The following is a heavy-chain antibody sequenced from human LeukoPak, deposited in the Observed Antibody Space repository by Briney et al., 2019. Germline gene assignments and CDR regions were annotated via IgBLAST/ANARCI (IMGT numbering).Heavy chain of an antibody. CDR2: IYTSGST. J-gene: IGHJ6*04. CDR1: GGSISSGSYY. V-gene: IGHV4-61*02. Sequence: SQTLSLTCTVSGGSISSGSYYWSWIRQPAGKGLEWIGRIYTSGSTNYNPSLKSRVTISVDTSKNQFSLKLSSVTAADTAVYYCARGEVEWDVWGKGTTVTVSS. D-gene: IGHD3-3*01. CDR3: ARGEVEWDV.